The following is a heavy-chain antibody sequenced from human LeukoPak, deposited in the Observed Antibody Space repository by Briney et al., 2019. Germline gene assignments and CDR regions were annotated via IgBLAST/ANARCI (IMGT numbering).Heavy chain of an antibody. V-gene: IGHV4-31*03. Sequence: SETLSLTCTVSGGSISSGGYYWSWIRQHPGKGLEWIGYIYYSGSTYYNPSLKSRVTISVDTSKNQFSLKLSSVTAADTAVYYCARDGRGYTYLQHWGQGTLVTVSS. D-gene: IGHD5-18*01. CDR2: IYYSGST. J-gene: IGHJ1*01. CDR3: ARDGRGYTYLQH. CDR1: GGSISSGGYY.